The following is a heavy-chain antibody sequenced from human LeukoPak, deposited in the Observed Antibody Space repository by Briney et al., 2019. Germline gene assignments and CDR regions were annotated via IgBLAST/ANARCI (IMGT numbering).Heavy chain of an antibody. D-gene: IGHD2/OR15-2a*01. Sequence: SETLSLTCAVSGGSISSSNWWSWVRQPPGKGLEWIGEIYHSGSTNYNPSLKRRVTIAVDKSKNQFSLKLSSVTAAHTAVYYCARDLVLINAFDIWGQGTMVTVSS. J-gene: IGHJ3*02. CDR1: GGSISSSNW. CDR2: IYHSGST. CDR3: ARDLVLINAFDI. V-gene: IGHV4-4*02.